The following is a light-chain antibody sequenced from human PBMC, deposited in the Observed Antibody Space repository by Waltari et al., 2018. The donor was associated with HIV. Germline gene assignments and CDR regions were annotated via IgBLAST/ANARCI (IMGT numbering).Light chain of an antibody. CDR1: RSTIRAVYH. CDR3: QSYDSSLSASV. Sequence: QSVLPPPPSVSGAPGQRVTISSPWRRSTIRAVYHVHWYQQFPGAAPQLLIYGDTNRPSGVPDRFSGSKSGTSASLAITGLQGDDEADYYCQSYDSSLSASVFGGGTKLTVL. J-gene: IGLJ3*02. V-gene: IGLV1-40*01. CDR2: GDT.